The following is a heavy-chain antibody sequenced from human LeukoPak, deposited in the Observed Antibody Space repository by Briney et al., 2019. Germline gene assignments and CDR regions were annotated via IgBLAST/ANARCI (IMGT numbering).Heavy chain of an antibody. CDR2: ISGSGDST. CDR1: RFTFTNYA. Sequence: GGSLRLSCVASRFTFTNYAMSWVRQAPGKGLEWVSAISGSGDSTYYVDSVKGRFTISRDNSKNTVYLQLSSMRADDTAVYYCVKEAIGYSFSECWGQGTLVTVSS. V-gene: IGHV3-23*01. CDR3: VKEAIGYSFSEC. J-gene: IGHJ4*02. D-gene: IGHD1-1*01.